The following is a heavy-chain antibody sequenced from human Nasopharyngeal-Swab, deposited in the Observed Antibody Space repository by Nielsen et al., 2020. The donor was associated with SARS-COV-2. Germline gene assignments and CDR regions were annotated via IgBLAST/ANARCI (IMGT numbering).Heavy chain of an antibody. J-gene: IGHJ6*02. V-gene: IGHV3-30*03. CDR3: ARDAHIAVAGTPSYGMDV. CDR2: ISYDGSNK. Sequence: GESLKISCAASGFTFSSYGMHWVRQAPGKGLEWVAVISYDGSNKYYADSVKGRFTISRDNSKNTLYLQMNSLRAEDTAVYYCARDAHIAVAGTPSYGMDVWGQGTTVTVSS. D-gene: IGHD6-19*01. CDR1: GFTFSSYG.